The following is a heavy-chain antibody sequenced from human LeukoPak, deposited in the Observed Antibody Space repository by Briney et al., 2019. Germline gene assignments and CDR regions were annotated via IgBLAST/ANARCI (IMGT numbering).Heavy chain of an antibody. V-gene: IGHV4-39*07. Sequence: PSETLSLTCTVSGDSFTSVTDYWAWIRQPPGKGLEWSASGDYSGGTYYNPSLKSRVTISIDTSKNQFSLKLSSVTAADTAVYYCARDRGQRAGREHQVDYWGQGALVTVSS. CDR1: GDSFTSVTDY. CDR3: ARDRGQRAGREHQVDY. CDR2: GDYSGGT. D-gene: IGHD3-10*01. J-gene: IGHJ4*02.